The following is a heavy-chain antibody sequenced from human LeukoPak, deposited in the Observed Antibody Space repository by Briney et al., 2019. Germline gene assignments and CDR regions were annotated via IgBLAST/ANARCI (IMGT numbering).Heavy chain of an antibody. D-gene: IGHD3-22*01. V-gene: IGHV3-30*18. CDR2: ISYDGSNK. CDR3: AKDHYYDSSGYYPGSPTFDY. Sequence: GGSLRLSCAASGFTFSSYGMHWVRQAPGKGLEWVAVISYDGSNKYYADSVKGRFAISGDNSKNTLYLQMNSLRAEDTAVYYCAKDHYYDSSGYYPGSPTFDYWGQGTLVTVSS. CDR1: GFTFSSYG. J-gene: IGHJ4*02.